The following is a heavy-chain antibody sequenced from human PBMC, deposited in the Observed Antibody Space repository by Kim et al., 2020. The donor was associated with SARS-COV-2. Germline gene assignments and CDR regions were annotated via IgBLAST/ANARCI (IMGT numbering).Heavy chain of an antibody. V-gene: IGHV3-30*07. CDR3: AREGSMTTLAAGSDGFDT. D-gene: IGHD6-25*01. J-gene: IGHJ3*02. Sequence: KGRFTIARDKSKKTVYLQMKSLRAEDTAVYYCAREGSMTTLAAGSDGFDTWGQGTLVTVSS.